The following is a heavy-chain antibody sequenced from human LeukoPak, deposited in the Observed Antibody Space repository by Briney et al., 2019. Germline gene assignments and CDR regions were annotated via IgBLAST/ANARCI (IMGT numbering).Heavy chain of an antibody. J-gene: IGHJ3*02. D-gene: IGHD6-13*01. CDR2: INQDGSEK. V-gene: IGHV3-7*01. CDR3: ARDRAAAGDDAFDI. Sequence: PGGSLRLSCAASGFTFSSYWMSWVRQAPGKGLEWVANINQDGSEKYYVDSVKGRFTIFRDNAKNSLYLQMSSLRAEDTAVYYCARDRAAAGDDAFDIWGQGTMVTVSS. CDR1: GFTFSSYW.